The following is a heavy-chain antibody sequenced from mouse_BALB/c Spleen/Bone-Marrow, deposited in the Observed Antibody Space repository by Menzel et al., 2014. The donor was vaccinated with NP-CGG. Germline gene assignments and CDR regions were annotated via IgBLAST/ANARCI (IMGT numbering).Heavy chain of an antibody. Sequence: VMLVESDAELVKPGASVKMSCKASGYTFTDHAIHWVKQKPEQGLEWIGYISPGNGDIKYNEKFKGKATLTADKSSSTANMQLNSLTSEDSAVYFCKSNNYGSSRGFVYWGQGTPVTVSA. CDR3: KSNNYGSSRGFVY. CDR2: ISPGNGDI. V-gene: IGHV1S53*02. J-gene: IGHJ3*01. CDR1: GYTFTDHA. D-gene: IGHD1-1*01.